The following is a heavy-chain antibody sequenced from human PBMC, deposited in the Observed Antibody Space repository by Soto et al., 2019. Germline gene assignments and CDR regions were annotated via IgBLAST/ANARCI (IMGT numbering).Heavy chain of an antibody. Sequence: GGSLRLSCAASGFTFSLYGMHWVRQAPGKGLEWVSGILYDGSNKYYEDSVKGRFTISRDNSKNPLYLQMDSLRAEDTAVYYCAKDRNGCYFEDWGQGTLVTVSS. V-gene: IGHV3-33*06. J-gene: IGHJ4*02. CDR1: GFTFSLYG. CDR3: AKDRNGCYFED. D-gene: IGHD6-19*01. CDR2: ILYDGSNK.